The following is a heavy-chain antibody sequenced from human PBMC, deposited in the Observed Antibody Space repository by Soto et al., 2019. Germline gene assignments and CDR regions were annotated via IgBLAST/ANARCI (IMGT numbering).Heavy chain of an antibody. D-gene: IGHD3-9*01. CDR1: GFTFSSYW. CDR2: IKQDGSEE. Sequence: EVQLVESGGGLVQPGGSLRLSCAASGFTFSSYWMSWVRQAPGKGLEWVANIKQDGSEEYYVDSVKGRFTISRDNAKNALYLQVNCLRAEDTGVYYCARDHAYYDILTGYYSSGGHDYWGQGTLVTVSS. J-gene: IGHJ4*02. V-gene: IGHV3-7*05. CDR3: ARDHAYYDILTGYYSSGGHDY.